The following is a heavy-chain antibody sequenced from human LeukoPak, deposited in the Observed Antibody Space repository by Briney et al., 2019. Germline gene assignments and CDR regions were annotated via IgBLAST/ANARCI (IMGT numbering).Heavy chain of an antibody. CDR3: AKDRGYGSGSPEDYGMDV. V-gene: IGHV3-23*01. Sequence: GGSLRLSCAASRFTFSSYAMSWVRQAPGKGLEWVSAISGSGGSTYYADSVKGRFTISRDNSKNTLYLQMNSLRAEDTAVYYCAKDRGYGSGSPEDYGMDVWGQGTTVTVSS. D-gene: IGHD3-10*01. J-gene: IGHJ6*02. CDR1: RFTFSSYA. CDR2: ISGSGGST.